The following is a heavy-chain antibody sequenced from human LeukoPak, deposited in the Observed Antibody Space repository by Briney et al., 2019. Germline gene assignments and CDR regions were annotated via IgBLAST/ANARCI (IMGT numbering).Heavy chain of an antibody. CDR2: IKSKTDGGTT. CDR3: TKLAMTEPFDY. D-gene: IGHD2-2*01. V-gene: IGHV3-15*01. Sequence: GGSLRLSCAASGFTFSNAWMSWVRQAPGKGLEWLGRIKSKTDGGTTDYAAPVKGRCTISRDDSTDTVYLQLSSLKTEDTAVYYCTKLAMTEPFDYWGQGTLVTVSS. J-gene: IGHJ4*02. CDR1: GFTFSNAW.